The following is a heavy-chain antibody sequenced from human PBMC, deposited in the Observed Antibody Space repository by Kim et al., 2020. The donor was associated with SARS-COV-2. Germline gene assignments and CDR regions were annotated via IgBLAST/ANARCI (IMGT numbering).Heavy chain of an antibody. CDR3: AKERRAIAAEGMDV. V-gene: IGHV3-9*01. D-gene: IGHD6-25*01. J-gene: IGHJ6*02. Sequence: ADSVKGRFTISRDNAKNSLYLQMNSLRAEDTALYYCAKERRAIAAEGMDVWGQGTTVTVSS.